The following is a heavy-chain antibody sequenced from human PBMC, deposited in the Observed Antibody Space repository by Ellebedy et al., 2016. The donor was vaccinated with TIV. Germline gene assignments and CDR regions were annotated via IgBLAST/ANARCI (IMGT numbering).Heavy chain of an antibody. CDR2: ISYDGSNK. CDR1: GFTFSSYG. J-gene: IGHJ3*02. CDR3: ARENDAFDI. V-gene: IGHV3-30*03. Sequence: GESLKISXAASGFTFSSYGMHWVRQAPGKGLEWVAVISYDGSNKYYADSVKGRFTISRDNSKNTLYLQMNSLRAEDTAVFYCARENDAFDIWGQGTMVTVSS.